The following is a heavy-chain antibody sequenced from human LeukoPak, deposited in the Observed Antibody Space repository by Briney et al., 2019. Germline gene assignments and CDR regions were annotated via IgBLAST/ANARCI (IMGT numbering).Heavy chain of an antibody. D-gene: IGHD2-2*01. CDR1: GYTFTGYY. Sequence: ASVKVSCKASGYTFTGYYMHWVRQAPGQGHEWMGWINPNSGGTNYAQKFQGRVTMTRDTSISTAYMELSRLRSDDTAVYYCARDRGYCSSTSCYDWFDPWGQGTLVTVSS. CDR3: ARDRGYCSSTSCYDWFDP. CDR2: INPNSGGT. J-gene: IGHJ5*02. V-gene: IGHV1-2*02.